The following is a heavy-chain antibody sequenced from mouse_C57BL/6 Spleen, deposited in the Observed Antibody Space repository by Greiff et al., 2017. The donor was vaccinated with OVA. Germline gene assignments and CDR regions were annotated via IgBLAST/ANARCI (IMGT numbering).Heavy chain of an antibody. CDR3: AGDLGGY. CDR2: INPSSGYT. CDR1: FYTFTSYW. Sequence: VQGQESVAELAKPGASVNLCLHSSFYTFTSYWMHWVKQRPGQGLEWIGYINPSSGYTKYNQKFKDKDTLTADKSSSTDYMQLSSLTYEDSAIYDCAGDLGGYWGQGTLVTVSA. J-gene: IGHJ3*01. V-gene: IGHV1-7*01.